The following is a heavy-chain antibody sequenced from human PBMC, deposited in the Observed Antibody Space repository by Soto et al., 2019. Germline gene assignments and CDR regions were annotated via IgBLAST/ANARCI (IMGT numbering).Heavy chain of an antibody. CDR1: GSTFRSFT. V-gene: IGHV3-21*01. Sequence: GGSLRLSCAASGSTFRSFTMNWVRQAPGKGLEWVSTISSNSAYIYYTDALRGRFTISRDNAKNSLHLQMNSLRAEDTAVYYCTRDASRDSSARGWFDPWGPGTLVTVSS. CDR3: TRDASRDSSARGWFDP. J-gene: IGHJ5*02. CDR2: ISSNSAYI. D-gene: IGHD6-13*01.